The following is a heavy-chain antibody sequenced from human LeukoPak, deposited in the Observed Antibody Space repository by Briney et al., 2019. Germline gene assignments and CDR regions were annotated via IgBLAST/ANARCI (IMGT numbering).Heavy chain of an antibody. Sequence: ASVKVSCKASGGTFTSYAISWVRQAPGQGVEWMGGIIPIFGTANYAQKLQGRGTITAEESTSTAYMELSSLRSEDTAVYYCARGIEWETTHNYWGQGTLVTVSS. CDR1: GGTFTSYA. CDR3: ARGIEWETTHNY. D-gene: IGHD1-26*01. CDR2: IIPIFGTA. V-gene: IGHV1-69*13. J-gene: IGHJ4*02.